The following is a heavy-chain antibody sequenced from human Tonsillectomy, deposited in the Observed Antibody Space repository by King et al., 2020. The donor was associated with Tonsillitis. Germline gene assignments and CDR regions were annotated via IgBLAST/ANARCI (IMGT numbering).Heavy chain of an antibody. D-gene: IGHD3-10*01. V-gene: IGHV1-18*04. CDR2: ISAYNGNT. CDR3: ARDQVVRGVPSDYYYYYGMDV. Sequence: DQLVQSGAEVKKPGASVKVSCKASGYTFTSYGISWVRQAPGQGLEWMGWISAYNGNTNYAQKLQGRVTMTTDTSTSTAYMELRSLRSDDTAVYYCARDQVVRGVPSDYYYYYGMDVWGQGTTVTVSS. J-gene: IGHJ6*02. CDR1: GYTFTSYG.